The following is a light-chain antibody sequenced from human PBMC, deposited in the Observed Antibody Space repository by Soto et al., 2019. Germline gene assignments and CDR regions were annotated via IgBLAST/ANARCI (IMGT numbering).Light chain of an antibody. CDR1: QGVSSN. CDR3: LQYNNCPFT. CDR2: GSS. J-gene: IGKJ3*01. V-gene: IGKV3-15*01. Sequence: EMVMTQSPATLSVSPGERATLSCRASQGVSSNLAWYQQKPGQAPRLLIYGSSTRATSIPARFSGSGSGTEFTLTISSLQSQDFAFYYCLQYNNCPFTCGPGTKVDIK.